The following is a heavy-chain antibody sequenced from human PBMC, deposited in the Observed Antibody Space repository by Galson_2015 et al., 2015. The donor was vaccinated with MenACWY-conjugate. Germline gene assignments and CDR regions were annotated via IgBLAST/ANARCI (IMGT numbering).Heavy chain of an antibody. CDR3: ARVGGSSLAPFDY. CDR2: IYSGGDT. J-gene: IGHJ4*02. V-gene: IGHV3-53*01. Sequence: SLRLSCATSAFSVGSNYMSWVRQAPGKGLEWVSIIYSGGDTYYADSVKGRFTISRDNSKNTLYLQMNYLRAEDTAVYYCARVGGSSLAPFDYLGQGTLVTVSS. D-gene: IGHD6-6*01. CDR1: AFSVGSNY.